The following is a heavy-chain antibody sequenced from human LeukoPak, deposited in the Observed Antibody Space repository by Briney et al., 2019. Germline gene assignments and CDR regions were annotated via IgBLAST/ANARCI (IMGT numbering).Heavy chain of an antibody. Sequence: GGSLRLSCAASGFTFSSYGMHWVRQAPGKGLEWAAFIRYDGSNKYYADSVKGRFTISRDNSKNTLYLQMNSLRAEDTAVYYCAKDSGEPSQWLASFDYWGQGTLVTVSS. CDR1: GFTFSSYG. J-gene: IGHJ4*02. D-gene: IGHD6-19*01. V-gene: IGHV3-30*02. CDR2: IRYDGSNK. CDR3: AKDSGEPSQWLASFDY.